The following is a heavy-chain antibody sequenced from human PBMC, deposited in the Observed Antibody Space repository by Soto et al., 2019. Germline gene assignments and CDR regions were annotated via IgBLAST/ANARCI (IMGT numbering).Heavy chain of an antibody. CDR1: GFTFSDYY. CDR2: ISSSSSYT. Sequence: GGSLRLSCAASGFTFSDYYMSWIRQAPGKGLEWVSYISSSSSYTNYADSVKGRFTISRDNAKNSLYLQMNSLRAEDTAVYYCARDGYSSGWGVGREYYFDYWGQGTLVTVSS. J-gene: IGHJ4*02. V-gene: IGHV3-11*06. D-gene: IGHD6-19*01. CDR3: ARDGYSSGWGVGREYYFDY.